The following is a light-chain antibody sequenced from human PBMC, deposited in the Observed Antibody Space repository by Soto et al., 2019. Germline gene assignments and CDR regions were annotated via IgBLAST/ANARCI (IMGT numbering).Light chain of an antibody. CDR3: QQYDNWPPFFT. Sequence: EVVMTQSPATLSVSPGDRATLSCRASQNIGTNVAWYQHKPGQAPRLLIYGASTRATDIPPRFSGSGSGSEFSLTVSSLQSEAFAVYYCQQYDNWPPFFTFGPGTKVDIQ. J-gene: IGKJ3*01. V-gene: IGKV3-15*01. CDR2: GAS. CDR1: QNIGTN.